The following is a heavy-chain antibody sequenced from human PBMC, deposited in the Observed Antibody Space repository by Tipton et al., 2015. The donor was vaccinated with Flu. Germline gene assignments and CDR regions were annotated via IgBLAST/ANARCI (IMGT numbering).Heavy chain of an antibody. CDR1: GGSISSYY. V-gene: IGHV4-59*08. D-gene: IGHD2-15*01. J-gene: IGHJ5*02. CDR2: IYDTGAT. Sequence: TLSLTCNVSGGSISSYYWSWIRQPPGKGLEWIGYIYDTGATKYNPSLKSRSTIKVNTSKNQLSLTLSPVTAADTALYYCARHRLYCSGGTCYNWFDPWGPGTRVTVSS. CDR3: ARHRLYCSGGTCYNWFDP.